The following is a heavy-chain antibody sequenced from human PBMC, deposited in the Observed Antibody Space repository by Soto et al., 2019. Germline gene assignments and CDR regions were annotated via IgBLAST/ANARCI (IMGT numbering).Heavy chain of an antibody. J-gene: IGHJ4*02. D-gene: IGHD2-15*01. CDR2: ISAYNGNT. CDR1: GYTFTSYG. V-gene: IGHV1-18*01. Sequence: QVQLVQSGAEVKKPGASVKVSCKASGYTFTSYGISWVRQAPGQGREWMGWISAYNGNTNYAQKLQGRVTMTTDTSTSTAYMELRSLRSDDTAVYYCARLYCSGGSCYAGYFDYWGQGTLVTVSS. CDR3: ARLYCSGGSCYAGYFDY.